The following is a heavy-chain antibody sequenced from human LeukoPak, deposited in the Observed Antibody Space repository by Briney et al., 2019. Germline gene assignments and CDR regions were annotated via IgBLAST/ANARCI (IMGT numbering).Heavy chain of an antibody. Sequence: SETLSLTCTVSGGSISSYCLSWIRQPPGKGLEWIGYIYYRGSTNYNPSLQSRVTISVDTSKNQFSLNLKSVTAADTAVYYCARHLGYCGSTSCFGRAYWFDPWGQGTLVTVSS. CDR2: IYYRGST. D-gene: IGHD2-2*01. CDR1: GGSISSYC. V-gene: IGHV4-59*08. CDR3: ARHLGYCGSTSCFGRAYWFDP. J-gene: IGHJ5*02.